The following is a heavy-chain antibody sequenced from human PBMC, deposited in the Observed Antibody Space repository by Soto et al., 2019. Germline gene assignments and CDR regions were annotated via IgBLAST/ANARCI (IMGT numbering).Heavy chain of an antibody. CDR1: VGSFSGDY. J-gene: IGHJ4*02. CDR3: ARRMITFGGVIVN. V-gene: IGHV4-34*01. D-gene: IGHD3-16*02. CDR2: INHSGST. Sequence: SETLSLTCVVYVGSFSGDYWSWIRPPPGKGLEWIGEINHSGSTNYNPSLKSRVTISVDTSKNQFSLKLSSVTAADTAVYYCARRMITFGGVIVNWGQGTLVTVSS.